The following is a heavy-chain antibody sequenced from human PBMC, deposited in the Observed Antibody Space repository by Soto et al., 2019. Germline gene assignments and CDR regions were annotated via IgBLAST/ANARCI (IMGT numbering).Heavy chain of an antibody. Sequence: QVHLVQSGAEVEKPGASVKVSCKASGYTXTDYGXXXXXXXXXXXXXXXXXITAFNGNTKYAQQFQGRVTMTTDTSTSTAYMELRSLESDDTAVYYCXRISQSDFWSGYYYFFDYWGQGTLVTVSS. V-gene: IGHV1-18*01. D-gene: IGHD3-3*01. CDR2: ITAFNGNT. J-gene: IGHJ4*02. CDR1: GYTXTDYG. CDR3: XRISQSDFWSGYYYFFDY.